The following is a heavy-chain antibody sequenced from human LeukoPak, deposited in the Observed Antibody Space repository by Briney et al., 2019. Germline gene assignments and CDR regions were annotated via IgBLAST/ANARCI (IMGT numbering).Heavy chain of an antibody. J-gene: IGHJ4*02. CDR1: GFTFDDYA. CDR3: AKDRHAGYYYGSGIGY. Sequence: PGGSLRLSCAASGFTFDDYAMPWVRQAPGKGLEWVSLISWGGGRSYHADSVKGRFTISRDNSKNSLYLQMNSLRTEDTALYYCAKDRHAGYYYGSGIGYWGQGTQVTVSS. V-gene: IGHV3-43*01. CDR2: ISWGGGRS. D-gene: IGHD3-10*01.